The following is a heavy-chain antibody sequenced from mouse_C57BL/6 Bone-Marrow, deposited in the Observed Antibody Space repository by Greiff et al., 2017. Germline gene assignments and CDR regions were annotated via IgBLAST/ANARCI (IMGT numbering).Heavy chain of an antibody. D-gene: IGHD2-1*01. CDR3: ARNEAYGNLYAMDY. CDR2: IDPSDSYT. J-gene: IGHJ4*01. CDR1: GYTFISYW. V-gene: IGHV1-69*01. Sequence: QVQLQQPGAELVMPGASVKLSCKASGYTFISYWMHWVKQRPGQGLEWIGEIDPSDSYTNYNQKFKGKSTLTVDKSSSTAYMQLSSLTSEDSAVYYCARNEAYGNLYAMDYWGQGTSVTVSS.